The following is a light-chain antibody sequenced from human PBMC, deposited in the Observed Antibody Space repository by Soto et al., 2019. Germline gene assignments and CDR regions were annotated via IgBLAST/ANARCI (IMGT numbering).Light chain of an antibody. V-gene: IGKV3-20*01. CDR2: GAS. CDR1: QSVGSSY. Sequence: EIVLTQSPGTLSLSPGERATLSCRASQSVGSSYLAWYQQKPGQAPRLLIYGASNRATGIPDRFSGSGSGTDFTITISRLETEDFAVYYCQQYGSSPPYTFGQGTKLEIK. CDR3: QQYGSSPPYT. J-gene: IGKJ2*01.